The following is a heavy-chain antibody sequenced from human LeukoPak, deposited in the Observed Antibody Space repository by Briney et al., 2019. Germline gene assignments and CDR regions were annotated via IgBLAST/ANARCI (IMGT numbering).Heavy chain of an antibody. CDR2: IDSSSSCM. V-gene: IGHV3-21*01. CDR1: GFTFSGYN. J-gene: IGHJ3*02. D-gene: IGHD2-2*02. Sequence: PGGSLRLSCAASGFTFSGYNMNWVRQAPGKGREWVSSIDSSSSCMCYPDSVRGRFTISRDNATNSLDLQMNSLRAEDTAVYFCARAYCSSTTCYTYDAFDIWGQGTMVTVSS. CDR3: ARAYCSSTTCYTYDAFDI.